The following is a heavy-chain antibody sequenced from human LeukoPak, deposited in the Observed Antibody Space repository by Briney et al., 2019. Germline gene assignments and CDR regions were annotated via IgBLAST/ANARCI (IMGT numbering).Heavy chain of an antibody. CDR3: ARDGYSGRFDP. D-gene: IGHD5-12*01. Sequence: ASVKVSCKASGYTFTSYYMHWVRQAPGQGLEWMGIINPSGGSTSYAQKFQGRVTMTRDMSTSTDYMELSSLRSEDTAVYYCARDGYSGRFDPWGQGTLVTVSS. J-gene: IGHJ5*02. CDR1: GYTFTSYY. CDR2: INPSGGST. V-gene: IGHV1-46*01.